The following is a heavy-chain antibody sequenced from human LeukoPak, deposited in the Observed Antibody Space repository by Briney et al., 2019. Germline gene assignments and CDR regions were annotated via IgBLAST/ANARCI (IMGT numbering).Heavy chain of an antibody. CDR1: GGTFSSYA. Sequence: ASVKVSCKASGGTFSSYAISWVRQAPGQGLEWMGWINPDSGGTIYAQKFQGRVTMTRDTSISTAYMELSSLRSDDTAVYYCARGPNTGGFDYWGQGTLVTVSS. D-gene: IGHD4-23*01. J-gene: IGHJ4*02. CDR2: INPDSGGT. CDR3: ARGPNTGGFDY. V-gene: IGHV1-2*02.